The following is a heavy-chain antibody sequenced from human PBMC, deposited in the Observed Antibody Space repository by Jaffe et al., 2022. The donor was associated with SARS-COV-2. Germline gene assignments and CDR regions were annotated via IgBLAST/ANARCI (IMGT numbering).Heavy chain of an antibody. J-gene: IGHJ5*02. CDR3: ARAGGYYGSGSYYYNWFDP. D-gene: IGHD3-10*01. CDR2: IYYSGST. CDR1: GGSISSYY. V-gene: IGHV4-59*01. Sequence: QVQLQESGPGLVKPSETLSLTCTVSGGSISSYYWSWIRQPPGKGLEWIGYIYYSGSTNYNPSLKSRVTISVDTSKNQFSLKLSSVTAADTAVYYCARAGGYYGSGSYYYNWFDPWGQGTLVTVSS.